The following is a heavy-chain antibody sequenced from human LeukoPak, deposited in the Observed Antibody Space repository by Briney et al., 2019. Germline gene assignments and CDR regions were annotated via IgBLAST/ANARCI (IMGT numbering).Heavy chain of an antibody. Sequence: SETLSLTCAVYGGSFSGYYWSWIRQPPGKGLEWIGEINHSGSTNYNPSLKSRVTISVDTSKNQFSLKLSSVTAADTAVYYCVSLGGYNYYYFDYWGQGTLVTVSS. J-gene: IGHJ4*02. V-gene: IGHV4-34*01. CDR2: INHSGST. D-gene: IGHD5-24*01. CDR3: VSLGGYNYYYFDY. CDR1: GGSFSGYY.